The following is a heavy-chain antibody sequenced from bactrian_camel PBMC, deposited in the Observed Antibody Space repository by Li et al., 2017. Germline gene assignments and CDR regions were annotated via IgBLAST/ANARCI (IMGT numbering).Heavy chain of an antibody. CDR2: IGSDGIT. Sequence: VQLVESGGGSVQPGGSLRLSCGASGYTYSSNCMGWFRQAPGKEREGVAAIGSDGITSYAESVKGRFTISKDNTKNTLYLQMSSLKPEDTAMYYSAAHRRFSGIHPSGGSCPRAYTSVGQGTQVTVS. CDR1: GYTYSSNC. D-gene: IGHD6*01. V-gene: IGHV3S44*01. J-gene: IGHJ4*01.